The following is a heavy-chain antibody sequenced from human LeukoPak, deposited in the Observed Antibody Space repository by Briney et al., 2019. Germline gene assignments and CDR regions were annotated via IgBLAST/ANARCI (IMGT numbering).Heavy chain of an antibody. V-gene: IGHV4-39*01. CDR1: GGSISSSSYY. CDR2: IYYSGST. J-gene: IGHJ6*03. Sequence: SETLSLTCTVSGGSISSSSYYWGWIRQPPGKGLEWIGSIYYSGSTYYNPSLKSRVTISVDTSKNQFSLKLSSVTAADTAVYYCARRGYYYYMDVWGKGTTVTVPS. CDR3: ARRGYYYYMDV.